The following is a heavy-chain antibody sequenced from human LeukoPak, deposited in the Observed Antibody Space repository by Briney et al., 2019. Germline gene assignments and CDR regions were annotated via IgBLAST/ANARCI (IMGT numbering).Heavy chain of an antibody. J-gene: IGHJ4*02. CDR2: SNPSGGST. CDR1: GYTFTSDY. V-gene: IGHV1-46*01. Sequence: GASVKVSCKASGYTFTSDYMHWGRQAPGEGLEWRVISNPSGGSTSYAQKFQGRVTLTRDTSTSTVYMEVSSLRSEDMAVYYCARDYLKVVVAGTAPSAGHLDYWGQGTLVTVSS. D-gene: IGHD2-15*01. CDR3: ARDYLKVVVAGTAPSAGHLDY.